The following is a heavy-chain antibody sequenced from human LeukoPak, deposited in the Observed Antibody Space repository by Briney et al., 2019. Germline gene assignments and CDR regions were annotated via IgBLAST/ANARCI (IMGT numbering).Heavy chain of an antibody. CDR1: GFTFSSYA. J-gene: IGHJ4*02. V-gene: IGHV3-23*01. CDR3: AKTFSNSSPQGRLFDY. D-gene: IGHD6-19*01. CDR2: ISGSGGST. Sequence: GGSLRLSCAASGFTFSSYAMSWVRQAPGKGLEWVSAISGSGGSTYYADSVKGRFTISRDNSKNTLYLQMNSLRAEDTAVYYCAKTFSNSSPQGRLFDYWGQGTLVTVSS.